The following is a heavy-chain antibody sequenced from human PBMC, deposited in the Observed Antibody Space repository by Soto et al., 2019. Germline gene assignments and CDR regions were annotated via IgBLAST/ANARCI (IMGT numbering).Heavy chain of an antibody. CDR3: AKDLGDGYFDY. J-gene: IGHJ4*02. Sequence: PEGSLRLSCAASGFTFSSYGMHWVRQAPGKGLEWVAVISYDGSNKYYADSVKGRFTISRDNSKNTLYLQMNSLRAEDTAVYYCAKDLGDGYFDYWGQGTLVTVSS. V-gene: IGHV3-30*18. CDR2: ISYDGSNK. CDR1: GFTFSSYG.